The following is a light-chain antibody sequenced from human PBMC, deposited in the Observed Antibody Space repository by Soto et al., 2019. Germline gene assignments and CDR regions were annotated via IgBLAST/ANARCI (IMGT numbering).Light chain of an antibody. V-gene: IGKV3-11*01. CDR1: QSVSRY. CDR2: DAS. Sequence: EIVLTQSPATLSLSPGERATLSCRASQSVSRYLAWYQQKPGQAPRLLIYDASNRATGIPARFSGSGSGTDFTLTISSLEPEDFAVDYCQQRSNWPPRITFGQGTRLEIK. J-gene: IGKJ5*01. CDR3: QQRSNWPPRIT.